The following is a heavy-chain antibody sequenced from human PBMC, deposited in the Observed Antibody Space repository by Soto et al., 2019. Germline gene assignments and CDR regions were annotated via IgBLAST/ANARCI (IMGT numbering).Heavy chain of an antibody. Sequence: PGGSLRLSCAASGFTFSSYAMHWVRQAPGKGLEWVAVISYDGSNKYYADSVKGRFTISRDNSKNTLYLQMNSLRAEDTAVYYCARGEYYYDRVDYWGQGTLVTVSS. CDR3: ARGEYYYDRVDY. CDR1: GFTFSSYA. D-gene: IGHD3-22*01. J-gene: IGHJ4*02. V-gene: IGHV3-30-3*01. CDR2: ISYDGSNK.